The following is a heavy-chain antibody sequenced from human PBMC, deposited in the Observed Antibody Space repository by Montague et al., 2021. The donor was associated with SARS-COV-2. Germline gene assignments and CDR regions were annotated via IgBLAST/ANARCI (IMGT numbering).Heavy chain of an antibody. J-gene: IGHJ3*02. CDR3: ARVKWELSVGNVFDI. V-gene: IGHV4-39*01. D-gene: IGHD1-26*01. CDR1: GGSISSSSYY. Sequence: SETRSLTCTVSGGSISSSSYYWAWIRQPPGKGLEWIGSIYHSGSTFYNPSLKSRVSMSVDTSKNQFSLKLGPVTAADTAMYYCARVKWELSVGNVFDIWGQGTMVTVSS. CDR2: IYHSGST.